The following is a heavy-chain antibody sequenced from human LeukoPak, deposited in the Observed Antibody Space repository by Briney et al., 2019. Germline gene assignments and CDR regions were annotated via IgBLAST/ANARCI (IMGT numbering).Heavy chain of an antibody. V-gene: IGHV3-7*03. Sequence: GGSLRLSCVASGFSFGSNWMSWVRQAPGKGLEWVANIKQDGSEKNYVDSVKGRFTISRDNAKNSLYLEMNSLRAEDTAVYYCARLRYSDYWGQGTLVTVSS. CDR1: GFSFGSNW. D-gene: IGHD2-21*01. CDR2: IKQDGSEK. J-gene: IGHJ4*02. CDR3: ARLRYSDY.